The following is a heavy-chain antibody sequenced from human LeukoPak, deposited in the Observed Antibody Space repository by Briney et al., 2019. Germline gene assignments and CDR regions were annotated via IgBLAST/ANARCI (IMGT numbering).Heavy chain of an antibody. CDR3: ARHVGGGTCHSCKAFDI. D-gene: IGHD2-15*01. CDR2: IYYSGNT. Sequence: PSETLSLTCTVSGGSISSRSYYWGWIRQPPGKGLEWIGSIYYSGNTYYNPSLRSRVTISVDASKNQFSLKLSSVTAADTAVYYCARHVGGGTCHSCKAFDIWGQGTMFTVSS. J-gene: IGHJ3*02. CDR1: GGSISSRSYY. V-gene: IGHV4-39*01.